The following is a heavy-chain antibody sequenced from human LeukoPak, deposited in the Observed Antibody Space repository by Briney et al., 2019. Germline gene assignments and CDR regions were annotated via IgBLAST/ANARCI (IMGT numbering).Heavy chain of an antibody. V-gene: IGHV3-30*04. D-gene: IGHD6-13*01. CDR3: ARAGQQHFDY. CDR2: ISYDGNNK. J-gene: IGHJ4*02. CDR1: GFTFSRYA. Sequence: PGGSLRLSCAASGFTFSRYAMHWVRQAPGKGLEWVAVISYDGNNKYYADSEKGRFTISRDNSKNTLYLQMNSLRGEDTAVYYCARAGQQHFDYWGQGTLVTVSS.